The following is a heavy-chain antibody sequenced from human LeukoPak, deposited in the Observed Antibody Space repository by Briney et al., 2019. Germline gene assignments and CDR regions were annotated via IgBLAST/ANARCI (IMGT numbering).Heavy chain of an antibody. V-gene: IGHV1-46*01. D-gene: IGHD3-22*01. CDR2: INPSGGST. CDR1: GYTFTSYY. CDR3: ARDPLHYYDSSVSLFDP. Sequence: ASVKVSCKASGYTFTSYYMHWVRQAPGQGLEWMGIINPSGGSTSYAQKFQGRVTMTRDTSTSTVYMELSSLRSEDTAVYYCARDPLHYYDSSVSLFDPWGQGTLVTVSS. J-gene: IGHJ5*02.